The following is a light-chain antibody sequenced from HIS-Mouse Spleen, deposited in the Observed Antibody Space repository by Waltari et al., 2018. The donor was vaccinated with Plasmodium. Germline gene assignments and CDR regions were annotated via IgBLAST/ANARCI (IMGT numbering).Light chain of an antibody. CDR2: DAS. CDR3: QQRSNWPRVLT. Sequence: EIVLTQSPATLSLSSGERATLSCRASQGVSSYLAWYQQKPGQAPRLLIYDASNRATGIPARFSGSGSGTDFTLTISSLEPEDFAVYYCQQRSNWPRVLTFGGGTKVEIK. V-gene: IGKV3-11*01. J-gene: IGKJ4*01. CDR1: QGVSSY.